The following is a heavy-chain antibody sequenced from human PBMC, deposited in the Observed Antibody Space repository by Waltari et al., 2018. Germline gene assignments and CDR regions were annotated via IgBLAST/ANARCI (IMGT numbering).Heavy chain of an antibody. D-gene: IGHD1-20*01. CDR2: AGNKANSYTT. Sequence: EVQLVESGGGLVQPGGSLRLSCAVSGFTFSDHYMDWVRQAQGRGLEWVGRAGNKANSYTTEYAASGRGRFTISRDNSKNSLYLQMNSLKTEDTAVYYCGRDGGDSWMYLGAVDIWGQGTMVTVSS. V-gene: IGHV3-72*01. CDR3: GRDGGDSWMYLGAVDI. J-gene: IGHJ3*02. CDR1: GFTFSDHY.